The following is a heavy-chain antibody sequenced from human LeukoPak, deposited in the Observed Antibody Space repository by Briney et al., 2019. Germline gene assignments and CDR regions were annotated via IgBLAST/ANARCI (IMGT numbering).Heavy chain of an antibody. Sequence: PSETLSLTCTVSGGSISSYYWSWIWQPPGKGLEWIGYIYYSGSTNYNPSLKSRVTISVDTSKNQFSLKLSSVTAADTAVYYCARAWGAVAPNAFDIWGQGTMVTVSS. CDR2: IYYSGST. CDR3: ARAWGAVAPNAFDI. D-gene: IGHD6-19*01. J-gene: IGHJ3*02. CDR1: GGSISSYY. V-gene: IGHV4-59*01.